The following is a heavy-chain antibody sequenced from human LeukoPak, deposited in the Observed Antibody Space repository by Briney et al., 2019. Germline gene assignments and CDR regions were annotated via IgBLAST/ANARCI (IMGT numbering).Heavy chain of an antibody. Sequence: PGGSLRLSCSASGFTFSNYAMHWVRQAPGKGLDYLSAITTDGGGTFYADSVKGRFTISRDNSKNTVFLQMDSLRPEDTAVYYCVKRSAVAGVVEYWGQGTLVTVSS. V-gene: IGHV3-64D*06. CDR1: GFTFSNYA. D-gene: IGHD6-19*01. J-gene: IGHJ4*02. CDR2: ITTDGGGT. CDR3: VKRSAVAGVVEY.